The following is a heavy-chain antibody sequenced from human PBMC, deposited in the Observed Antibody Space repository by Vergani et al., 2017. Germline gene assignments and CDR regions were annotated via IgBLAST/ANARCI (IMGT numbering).Heavy chain of an antibody. V-gene: IGHV4-4*07. Sequence: VQLQESGPGLLKPSETLSLTCSVSGASISSNFWSWIRQPAGKGLEWLGRVHTDGTAYYNPSLRTRVRLSADLSQSQFSLKMTSLTAADTAVYFCARDQWDDDGPRGWFAPWGQGILVTVSS. CDR3: ARDQWDDDGPRGWFAP. CDR2: VHTDGTA. CDR1: GASISSNF. D-gene: IGHD5-24*01. J-gene: IGHJ5*02.